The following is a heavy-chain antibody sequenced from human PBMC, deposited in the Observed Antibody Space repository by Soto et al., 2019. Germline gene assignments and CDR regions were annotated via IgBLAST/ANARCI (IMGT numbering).Heavy chain of an antibody. V-gene: IGHV3-23*01. Sequence: GGSLRLSCVASGFTFRRYAMGWVRQAPGEGRGWVSSITDTGGSKNYAESVKGRFIISRKYLKSTALLEMNSLRPEDTATYYCAKARNPVPSYFDLWGHGTLVTVSS. CDR2: ITDTGGSK. D-gene: IGHD4-17*01. CDR3: AKARNPVPSYFDL. J-gene: IGHJ2*01. CDR1: GFTFRRYA.